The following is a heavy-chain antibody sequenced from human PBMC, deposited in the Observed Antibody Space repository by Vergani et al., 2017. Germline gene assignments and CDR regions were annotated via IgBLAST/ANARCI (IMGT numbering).Heavy chain of an antibody. Sequence: QVQLQESGPGLVKPSGTLSLTCAVSGGSISSSNWWSWVRQPPGKGLEWIGEIYHSGSTNYNPSLKSRVTISVDKSKNQFSLKLSSVTAADTAVYYCARGHCTNGVCYTDPYSWFGDGYWFDPWGQGTLVTVSS. D-gene: IGHD2-8*01. V-gene: IGHV4-4*02. CDR3: ARGHCTNGVCYTDPYSWFGDGYWFDP. CDR2: IYHSGST. CDR1: GGSISSSNW. J-gene: IGHJ5*02.